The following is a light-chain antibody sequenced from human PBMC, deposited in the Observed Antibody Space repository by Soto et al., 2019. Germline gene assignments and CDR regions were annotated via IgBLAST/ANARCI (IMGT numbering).Light chain of an antibody. V-gene: IGKV1-5*01. Sequence: DIKMTQSPSTLSGSVGDRVTISCRASQPISSWLAWYQQKPGKAPYLVIFDASTLESGVPSRFSGSGSETEFTITIGSLQPDDFATYYCQQYKSFSTFGQGTKVDIK. CDR3: QQYKSFST. CDR2: DAS. CDR1: QPISSW. J-gene: IGKJ1*01.